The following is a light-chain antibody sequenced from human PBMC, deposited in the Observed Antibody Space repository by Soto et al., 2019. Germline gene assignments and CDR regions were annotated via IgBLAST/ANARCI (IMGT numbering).Light chain of an antibody. Sequence: ELVLAQSPGTLSLSPGDSATLSCRASQSVSSNYLAWYQRKTGQAPRLLIYGESSRATGIPARLSGSGSGTDLTLTISRLEPEDFAVYYCQLYGNSSITXGQGTRLEIK. CDR3: QLYGNSSIT. CDR1: QSVSSNY. CDR2: GES. V-gene: IGKV3-20*01. J-gene: IGKJ5*01.